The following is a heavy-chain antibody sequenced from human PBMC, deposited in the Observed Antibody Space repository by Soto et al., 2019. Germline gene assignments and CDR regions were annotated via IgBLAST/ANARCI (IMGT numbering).Heavy chain of an antibody. J-gene: IGHJ5*02. CDR1: GFTFGDYA. D-gene: IGHD3-3*01. Sequence: GGSLRLSCTASGFTFGDYAMSWFRQAPGKGLEWVGFIRSKAYGGTTEYAASVKGRFTISRDDSKSIAYLQMNSLKTEDTAVYYCTRYRDYCDLCSVYDSVAWFDPWGQGTLVTVSS. CDR3: TRYRDYCDLCSVYDSVAWFDP. V-gene: IGHV3-49*03. CDR2: IRSKAYGGTT.